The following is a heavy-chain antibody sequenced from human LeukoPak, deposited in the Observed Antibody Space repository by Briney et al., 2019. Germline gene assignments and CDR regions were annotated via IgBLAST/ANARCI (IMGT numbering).Heavy chain of an antibody. CDR3: ARVAGITGTTPFDY. J-gene: IGHJ4*02. CDR2: IIPILGIA. CDR1: GGTFSSYA. V-gene: IGHV1-69*10. D-gene: IGHD1-7*01. Sequence: SVKVSCKASGGTFSSYAISWVRQAPGQGLEWMGGIIPILGIANYAQKFQGRVTITADKSTSTAYMELSSLRSEDTAVYYCARVAGITGTTPFDYWGQGTLVTISS.